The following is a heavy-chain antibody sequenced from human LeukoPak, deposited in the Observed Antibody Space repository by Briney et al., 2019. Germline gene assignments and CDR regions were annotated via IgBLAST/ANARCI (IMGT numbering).Heavy chain of an antibody. CDR3: TRDPSLDSNFGVYAED. CDR2: ITGKSSYI. V-gene: IGHV3-21*01. D-gene: IGHD4-17*01. CDR1: GFAFSRYS. J-gene: IGHJ4*02. Sequence: NPGGSLRLSCAASGFAFSRYSLNWVRQAPGKRLEWVASITGKSSYIYYADSVKGRFTISRDSANKLLYLRMNSLGAEDTAVYYCTRDPSLDSNFGVYAEDWGRGTLVTVSS.